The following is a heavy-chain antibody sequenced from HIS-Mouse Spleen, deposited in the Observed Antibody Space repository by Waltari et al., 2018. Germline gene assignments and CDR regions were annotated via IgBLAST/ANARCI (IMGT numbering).Heavy chain of an antibody. D-gene: IGHD3-10*01. CDR2: IYYSGRT. CDR1: GGSISSSSYY. J-gene: IGHJ4*02. V-gene: IGHV4-39*07. CDR3: ARAYYYGSGSYYKGYFDY. Sequence: QLQLQESGPGLVKPSETLSLTCTVPGGSISSSSYYWGWIRQPPGKGLEWIGSIYYSGRTYYKPALKIRVTISGDTSKNQFSLKLSSVTAADTAVYYCARAYYYGSGSYYKGYFDYWGQGTLVTVSS.